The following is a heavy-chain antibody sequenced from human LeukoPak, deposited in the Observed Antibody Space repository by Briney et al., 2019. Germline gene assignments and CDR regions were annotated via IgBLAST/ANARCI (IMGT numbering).Heavy chain of an antibody. V-gene: IGHV3-23*01. D-gene: IGHD4-17*01. CDR2: ISGSGTYT. J-gene: IGHJ4*02. CDR1: GLIFSNHA. Sequence: PGGSLRLSCAASGLIFSNHAMSWVRQAPGKGLEWVSVISGSGTYTYYADSVKGRFTISRDNSKKTLYLQMNSLRAEDTAVYYCARVKYGDARYGFPAPFDYWGQGTLVTVSS. CDR3: ARVKYGDARYGFPAPFDY.